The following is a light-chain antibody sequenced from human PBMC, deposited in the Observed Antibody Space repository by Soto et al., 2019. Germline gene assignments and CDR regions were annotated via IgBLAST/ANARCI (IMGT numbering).Light chain of an antibody. V-gene: IGKV3-20*01. CDR2: GVS. CDR3: QQYGDSPTT. Sequence: EIVLTQSPGTLSLSPGDRATLSCRASQSVCSNYLAWYQQKPGQAPRLLIYGVSSRATGIPDRFSGGGSGTDFNLTISRLETEDFAVYYCQQYGDSPTTFGEGTKVEIK. J-gene: IGKJ4*01. CDR1: QSVCSNY.